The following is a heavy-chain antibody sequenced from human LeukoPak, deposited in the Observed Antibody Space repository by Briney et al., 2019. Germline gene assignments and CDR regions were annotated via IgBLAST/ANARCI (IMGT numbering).Heavy chain of an antibody. CDR1: GFTFSNYE. V-gene: IGHV3-48*03. CDR3: ARAPSNYDSSGYYSDY. J-gene: IGHJ4*02. Sequence: GGSLRLSGAASGFTFSNYEMNWVREAPGNGLGWVSYISYSGNTIYYADSVNGRFTISRDNAKNSLYLQMNSLRAEDTAVYYCARAPSNYDSSGYYSDYWGQGTLVTVSS. CDR2: ISYSGNTI. D-gene: IGHD3-22*01.